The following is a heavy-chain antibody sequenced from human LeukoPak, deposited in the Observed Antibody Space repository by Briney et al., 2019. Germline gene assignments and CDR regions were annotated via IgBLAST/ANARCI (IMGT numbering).Heavy chain of an antibody. V-gene: IGHV4-34*01. CDR1: GGSFSGYY. CDR3: ARAKWWVAWFDP. Sequence: SETLSLTCAVYGGSFSGYYWSWIRQPPGKGLEWIGEINHSGSTNYNPSLKSRVTISVDTSKNQFSLKLSSVTAADTAVYYCARAKWWVAWFDPWGQGTLVTVSS. J-gene: IGHJ5*02. D-gene: IGHD2-8*01. CDR2: INHSGST.